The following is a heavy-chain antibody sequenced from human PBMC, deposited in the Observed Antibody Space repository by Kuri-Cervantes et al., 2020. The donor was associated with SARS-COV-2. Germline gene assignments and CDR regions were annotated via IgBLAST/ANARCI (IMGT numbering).Heavy chain of an antibody. D-gene: IGHD2-8*01. V-gene: IGHV4-59*07. CDR3: AMVCLDYYYMDG. J-gene: IGHJ6*03. CDR2: IYYSGST. CDR1: GGSISSYY. Sequence: ADSLTLFCTVSGGSISSYYWSWKRQPPGKGLEWIGYIYYSGSTNYNPSLKSRVTISVDTSKIQFSLKLSSVTAADAAVYYCAMVCLDYYYMDGWGKGTTVTVSS.